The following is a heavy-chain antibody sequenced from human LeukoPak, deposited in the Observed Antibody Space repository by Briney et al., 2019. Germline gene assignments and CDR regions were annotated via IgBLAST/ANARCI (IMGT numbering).Heavy chain of an antibody. CDR2: ISAYNGNT. D-gene: IGHD5-12*01. CDR3: ISERGGGSFHY. Sequence: ASVKVSCKASGYTFTTYGLSWVRQAPGQGLEWMGWISAYNGNTKYAQQFQGRVTMTRDTSASTAYMELRGLRSDDTAIYYCISERGGGSFHYWGQGTLVTVSS. CDR1: GYTFTTYG. J-gene: IGHJ4*02. V-gene: IGHV1-18*01.